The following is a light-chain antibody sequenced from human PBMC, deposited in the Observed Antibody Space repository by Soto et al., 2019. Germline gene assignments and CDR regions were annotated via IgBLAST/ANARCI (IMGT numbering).Light chain of an antibody. CDR2: GAS. Sequence: EIVMTQSPAPLSVSPGERATLSCRASQRVRINLAWYQQTPGQAPRLLIYGASTRATGIPARFSGSGSGTEFTLTISSLQSEDFAVYYCQQYNNWPTWTFGQGTKVEIK. CDR1: QRVRIN. J-gene: IGKJ1*01. V-gene: IGKV3-15*01. CDR3: QQYNNWPTWT.